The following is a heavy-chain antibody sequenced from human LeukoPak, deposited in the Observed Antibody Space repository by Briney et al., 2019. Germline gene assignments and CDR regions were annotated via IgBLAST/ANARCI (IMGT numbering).Heavy chain of an antibody. CDR3: ARHIKGGYKAFDY. CDR2: ISDSGRT. Sequence: PSETLSLTCGVSGGSFSGYYWSWIRQPPGKGLEWIGEISDSGRTGYKSSLKSRVTILEDTSKNQFFLKLSSVTAADTAVYYCARHIKGGYKAFDYWGQGTLVTVSS. V-gene: IGHV4-34*01. CDR1: GGSFSGYY. D-gene: IGHD3-22*01. J-gene: IGHJ4*02.